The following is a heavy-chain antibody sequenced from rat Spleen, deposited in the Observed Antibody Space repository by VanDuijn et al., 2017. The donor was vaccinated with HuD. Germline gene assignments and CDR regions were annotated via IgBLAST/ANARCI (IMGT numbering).Heavy chain of an antibody. CDR1: GFTFSKFG. CDR2: ITYDGSGT. CDR3: TSPFTSGQKYPFAY. J-gene: IGHJ3*01. D-gene: IGHD3-8*01. Sequence: EVQLVESGGILVQPGGSLKLSCKGSGFTFSKFGMAWVSQAPTKGLEWVASITYDGSGTSYRDSVKGRFTISKDDAENTLYLQMDSLRSEDTATYYCTSPFTSGQKYPFAYWGQGTLVTVSS. V-gene: IGHV5-29*01.